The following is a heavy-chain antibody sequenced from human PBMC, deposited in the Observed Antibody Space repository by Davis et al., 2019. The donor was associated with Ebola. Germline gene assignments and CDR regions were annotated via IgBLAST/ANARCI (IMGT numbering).Heavy chain of an antibody. CDR3: ARAPAAAETLGVYYFDY. CDR2: ISSSSSTI. J-gene: IGHJ4*02. CDR1: GFTFSSYS. Sequence: GGSLRLSCAASGFTFSSYSMNWVRQAPGKGLEWVSYISSSSSTIYSADSVKGRFTISRDNAKNSLYLQMNSLRDEDTAVYYCARAPAAAETLGVYYFDYWGQGTLVTVSS. V-gene: IGHV3-48*02. D-gene: IGHD6-13*01.